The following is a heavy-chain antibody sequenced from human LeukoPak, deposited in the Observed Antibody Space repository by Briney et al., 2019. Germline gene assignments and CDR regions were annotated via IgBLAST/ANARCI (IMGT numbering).Heavy chain of an antibody. CDR2: MNPNSGNT. J-gene: IGHJ5*02. Sequence: ASVKVSCKASGYSFTSYDINWVRQATGQGLEWMGRMNPNSGNTGYAQKLQGRVTMTRNTSISTAYMELSSLRSEDTAVDYCARAGVGYCSGGSCYRQGNNWFDPWGQGTLVTVSS. D-gene: IGHD2-15*01. V-gene: IGHV1-8*01. CDR3: ARAGVGYCSGGSCYRQGNNWFDP. CDR1: GYSFTSYD.